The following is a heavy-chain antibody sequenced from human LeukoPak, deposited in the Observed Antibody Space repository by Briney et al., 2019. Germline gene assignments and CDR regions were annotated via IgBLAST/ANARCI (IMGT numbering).Heavy chain of an antibody. J-gene: IGHJ4*02. CDR1: GFTFSSYA. CDR3: ARGYDSSGWAY. Sequence: GGSLRLSCAASGFTFSSYAMTWVRQAPGKGLEWVTNIKQDGSEKYYMDSVKGRFTISRDNAKNPLYLQMSSLRAEDTAIYYCARGYDSSGWAYWGQGTLVTVSS. D-gene: IGHD3-22*01. V-gene: IGHV3-7*01. CDR2: IKQDGSEK.